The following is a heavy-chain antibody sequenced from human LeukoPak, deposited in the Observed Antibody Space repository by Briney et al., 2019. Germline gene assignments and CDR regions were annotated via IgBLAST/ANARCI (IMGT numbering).Heavy chain of an antibody. CDR3: ATDGLYYYDSSEQYYFDY. Sequence: GGSLRLSCAASGFTFSSYGTHWVRQAPGKGLEWVAVIWYDGSNKYYADSVKGRFTISRDNSKNTLYLQMNSLRAEDTAVYYCATDGLYYYDSSEQYYFDYWGQGTLVTVSS. CDR2: IWYDGSNK. CDR1: GFTFSSYG. D-gene: IGHD3-22*01. V-gene: IGHV3-33*01. J-gene: IGHJ4*02.